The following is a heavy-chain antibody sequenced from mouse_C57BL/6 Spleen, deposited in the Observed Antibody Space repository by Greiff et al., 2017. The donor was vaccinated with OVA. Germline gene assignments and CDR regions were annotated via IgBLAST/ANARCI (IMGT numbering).Heavy chain of an antibody. CDR1: GFTFSDYG. CDR2: ISSGSSTI. V-gene: IGHV5-17*01. D-gene: IGHD2-2*01. CDR3: ARPYGYDGGYFDY. J-gene: IGHJ2*01. Sequence: VQLVESGGGLVKPGGSLKLSCAASGFTFSDYGMHWVRQAPEKGLEWVAYISSGSSTIYYADTVKGRFTISRDNAKNTLFLQMTSLRSEDTAMYYCARPYGYDGGYFDYWGQGTTLTVSS.